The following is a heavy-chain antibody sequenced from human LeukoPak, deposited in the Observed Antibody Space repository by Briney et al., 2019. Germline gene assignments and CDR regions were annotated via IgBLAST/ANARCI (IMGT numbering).Heavy chain of an antibody. Sequence: SETLSLTCTVSGGSISSYYRSWIRQPPGKGLEWIGYIYYSGSTNYNPSLKSRVTISVDTSKNQFSLQLSSVTAADTAVYYCARHKSIAVAGFDYWGQGTLVTVSS. J-gene: IGHJ4*02. CDR1: GGSISSYY. V-gene: IGHV4-59*08. CDR3: ARHKSIAVAGFDY. CDR2: IYYSGST. D-gene: IGHD6-19*01.